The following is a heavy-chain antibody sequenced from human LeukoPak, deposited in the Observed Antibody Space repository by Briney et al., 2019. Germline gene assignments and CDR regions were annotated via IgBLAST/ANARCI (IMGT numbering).Heavy chain of an antibody. D-gene: IGHD3-22*01. J-gene: IGHJ4*02. Sequence: GGSLRLSCAASGFTFSNYAMSWVRQAPGKGLEWVSAITRTSTYYADSVKGRFTISRDSSTNTLYLQMNSLRAEDTAVYYCAKCLGSIYYDTSGYFDYWGQGTLVTVSS. V-gene: IGHV3-23*01. CDR3: AKCLGSIYYDTSGYFDY. CDR1: GFTFSNYA. CDR2: ITRTST.